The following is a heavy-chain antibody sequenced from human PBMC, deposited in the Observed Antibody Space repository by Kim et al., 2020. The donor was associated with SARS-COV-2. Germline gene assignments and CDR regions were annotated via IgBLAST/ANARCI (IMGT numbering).Heavy chain of an antibody. CDR2: INHSGST. J-gene: IGHJ4*02. CDR1: GGSFSGYY. Sequence: SETLSLTCAVYGGSFSGYYWSWIRQPPGKGLEWIGEINHSGSTNYNPSLKSRVTISVDTSKNQFSLKLSSVTAADTAVYYCARGHYYDSSGYADYWGQGTLVTVSS. V-gene: IGHV4-34*01. D-gene: IGHD3-22*01. CDR3: ARGHYYDSSGYADY.